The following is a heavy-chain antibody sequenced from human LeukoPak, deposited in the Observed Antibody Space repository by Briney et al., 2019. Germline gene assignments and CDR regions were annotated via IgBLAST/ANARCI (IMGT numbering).Heavy chain of an antibody. CDR1: GGSISSYY. CDR2: IYYSGST. J-gene: IGHJ6*02. D-gene: IGHD6-13*01. Sequence: PSETLSLTCTVSGGSISSYYWSWIRQPLGKGLEWIGYIYYSGSTNYNPSLKSRVTISVDTSKNQFSLKLSSVTAADTAVYYCARDFRFIAAAGSGRYYYYGMDVWGQGTTVTVSS. CDR3: ARDFRFIAAAGSGRYYYYGMDV. V-gene: IGHV4-59*01.